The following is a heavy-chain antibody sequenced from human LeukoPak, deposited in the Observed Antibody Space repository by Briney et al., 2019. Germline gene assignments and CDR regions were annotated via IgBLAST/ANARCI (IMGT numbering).Heavy chain of an antibody. V-gene: IGHV3-23*01. CDR1: GFTFSSYA. CDR2: ISGSGGST. Sequence: PGGSLRLSCAASGFTFSSYAMSWVRQAPGKGLEWISAISGSGGSTYYADSVKGRFTISRDNSKNTLYLQMNSPRAEDTAVYYCAKTIAAAGLFDYWGQGTLVTVSS. CDR3: AKTIAAAGLFDY. D-gene: IGHD6-13*01. J-gene: IGHJ4*02.